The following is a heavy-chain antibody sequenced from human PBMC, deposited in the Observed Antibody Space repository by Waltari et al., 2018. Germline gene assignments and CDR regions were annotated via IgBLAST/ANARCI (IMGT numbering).Heavy chain of an antibody. D-gene: IGHD2-2*01. CDR3: ARGGGYCSSTSCSYYYGMDV. J-gene: IGHJ6*02. Sequence: QVQLVQSGAEVKKPGSSVKVSCKASGGTFSSYAIRWVRQAPGPGLEWMGGIIPIFGTANYAQKFQGRVTITADESTSTAYMELSSLRSEDTAVYYCARGGGYCSSTSCSYYYGMDVWGQGTTVTVSS. CDR2: IIPIFGTA. V-gene: IGHV1-69*01. CDR1: GGTFSSYA.